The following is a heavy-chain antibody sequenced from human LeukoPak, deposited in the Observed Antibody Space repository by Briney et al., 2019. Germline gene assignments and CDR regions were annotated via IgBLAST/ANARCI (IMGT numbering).Heavy chain of an antibody. CDR1: GFTFSRYW. J-gene: IGHJ4*02. CDR2: IKQDGSEK. V-gene: IGHV3-7*05. D-gene: IGHD6-13*01. Sequence: PGGSLRLSCAASGFTFSRYWMSWVRQAPGKGLEWVANIKQDGSEKYYVDSVKGRFTISRDNAKNSLYLQMNSLGAEDTAVYYCARRGTSSSWAHFDYWGQGTLVTVSS. CDR3: ARRGTSSSWAHFDY.